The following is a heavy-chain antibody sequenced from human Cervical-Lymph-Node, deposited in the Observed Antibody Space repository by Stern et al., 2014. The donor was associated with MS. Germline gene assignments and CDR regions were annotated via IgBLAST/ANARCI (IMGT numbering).Heavy chain of an antibody. D-gene: IGHD3-10*01. Sequence: QVQLQESGPGLVKPSQTLSLTCTVSGVSINSDDHYWTWIRQPAGKGLEYLGRIYSKGGTDYSPYLQSRVSISVDASKNQFSLDLTSVTAADTALYFCARAHYNTRLALIWGQGTMVTVSS. J-gene: IGHJ3*02. CDR1: GVSINSDDHY. CDR3: ARAHYNTRLALI. CDR2: IYSKGGT. V-gene: IGHV4-61*02.